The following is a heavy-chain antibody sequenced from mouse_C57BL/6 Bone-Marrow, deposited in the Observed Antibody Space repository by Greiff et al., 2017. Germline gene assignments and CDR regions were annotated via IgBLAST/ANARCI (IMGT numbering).Heavy chain of an antibody. J-gene: IGHJ4*01. CDR2: INPNNGGT. CDR1: GYTFTDYY. V-gene: IGHV1-26*01. D-gene: IGHD1-1*01. CDR3: AGYYYGKRAMDY. Sequence: EVQLQQSGPELVKPGASVKISCKASGYTFTDYYMNWVKQSPGKSLEWIGDINPNNGGTSYNPKFKGKATLTVDQSSSTSYMELRSLTSEDSSVYYGAGYYYGKRAMDYWGKGTTVTVSS.